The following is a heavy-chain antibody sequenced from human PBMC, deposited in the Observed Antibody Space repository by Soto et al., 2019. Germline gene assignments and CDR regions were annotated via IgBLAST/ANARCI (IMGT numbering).Heavy chain of an antibody. D-gene: IGHD3-10*01. CDR2: IYPSGNT. V-gene: IGHV4-4*07. CDR1: GGSINNYY. Sequence: SETLSLTCTVSGGSINNYYWSWIRQPAGKGLEWIGRIYPSGNTNYNPSLKSRVIMSVDTSKDQFSLKLNSVTAADTAVYYRARGSLTMDVWGQGTTVTVSS. CDR3: ARGSLTMDV. J-gene: IGHJ6*02.